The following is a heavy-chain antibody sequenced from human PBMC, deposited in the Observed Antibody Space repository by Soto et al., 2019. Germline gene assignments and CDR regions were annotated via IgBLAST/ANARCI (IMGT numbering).Heavy chain of an antibody. CDR3: ARSIRGPRRFNGMDV. CDR1: GFSLTSPGMC. V-gene: IGHV2-70*13. CDR2: IERDDDDK. D-gene: IGHD1-20*01. Sequence: SGPTLVNPTETLTLTCTFSGFSLTSPGMCVSWIRQTPGKALEWLALIERDDDDKYYSTSLKTRLTISKDTRKNQVVLTMANMEPADTATYYCARSIRGPRRFNGMDVWGQGTTVTV. J-gene: IGHJ6*02.